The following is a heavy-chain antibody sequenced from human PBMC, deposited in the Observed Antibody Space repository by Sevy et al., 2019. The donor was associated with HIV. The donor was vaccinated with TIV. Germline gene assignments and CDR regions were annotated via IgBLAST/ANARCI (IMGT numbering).Heavy chain of an antibody. CDR2: ISSSSSYI. D-gene: IGHD2-2*01. CDR1: GFTFSSYS. V-gene: IGHV3-21*01. Sequence: GGALRLSCAASGFTFSSYSMNWVRQAPGKGLEWVSSISSSSSYIYYADSVKGRFTISRDNAKNSLYLQMNSLRAEDTAVYYCARDQGYCSSTSCYWYFDLWGRGTRVTVSS. J-gene: IGHJ2*01. CDR3: ARDQGYCSSTSCYWYFDL.